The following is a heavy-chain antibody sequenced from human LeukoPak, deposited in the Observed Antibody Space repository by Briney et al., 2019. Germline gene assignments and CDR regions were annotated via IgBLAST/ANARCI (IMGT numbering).Heavy chain of an antibody. CDR2: IYYSGST. J-gene: IGHJ4*02. Sequence: SETLSLTCTVSGGSISSSSYYWGWIRQPPGKGLEWIGSIYYSGSTYYNPSLKSRVTISVDTSKNQFSLKLSSVTAADTAVYYCARITLSEVDYWGQGTLVTVSS. CDR1: GGSISSSSYY. V-gene: IGHV4-39*01. D-gene: IGHD3-16*01. CDR3: ARITLSEVDY.